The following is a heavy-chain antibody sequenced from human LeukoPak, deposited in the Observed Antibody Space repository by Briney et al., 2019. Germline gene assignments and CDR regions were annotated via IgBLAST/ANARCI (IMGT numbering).Heavy chain of an antibody. CDR1: GFTFTNYA. Sequence: GGSLRLSCAASGFTFTNYAMYWVRQAPGKGLEWVSYISSSSSTIYYADSVKGRFTISRDNAKNSLYLQMNSLRAEDTAVYYCAREVTMVRGVRGPDAFDIWGQGTMVTVSS. V-gene: IGHV3-48*04. CDR2: ISSSSSTI. J-gene: IGHJ3*02. D-gene: IGHD3-10*01. CDR3: AREVTMVRGVRGPDAFDI.